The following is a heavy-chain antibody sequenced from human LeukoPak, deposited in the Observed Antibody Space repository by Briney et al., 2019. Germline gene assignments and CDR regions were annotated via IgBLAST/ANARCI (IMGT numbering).Heavy chain of an antibody. J-gene: IGHJ5*02. V-gene: IGHV3-30*18. CDR2: ISYDGSNK. D-gene: IGHD3-9*01. Sequence: PGGSLRLSCAASGFTFSSYGMHWVRQAPGKGLEWVAVISYDGSNKYYADSVKGRFTISRDNSKNTLYLQMNSLRAEDTAVYYCAKVGDILTGYYSWFDPWGQGTLVTVSS. CDR3: AKVGDILTGYYSWFDP. CDR1: GFTFSSYG.